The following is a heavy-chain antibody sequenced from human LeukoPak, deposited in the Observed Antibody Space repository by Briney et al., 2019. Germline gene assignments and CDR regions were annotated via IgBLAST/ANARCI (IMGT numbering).Heavy chain of an antibody. V-gene: IGHV4-61*02. CDR2: IYTSGST. Sequence: SETLSLTCTVSGGSISSGSYYWSWIRQPAGKGLEWIGRIYTSGSTNYNPSLKSRVTISVDTSKNQFSLKLSSVTAADTAVYYCARSDDYGDYVQTFDYWGQGTLVTVSS. D-gene: IGHD4-17*01. CDR1: GGSISSGSYY. J-gene: IGHJ4*02. CDR3: ARSDDYGDYVQTFDY.